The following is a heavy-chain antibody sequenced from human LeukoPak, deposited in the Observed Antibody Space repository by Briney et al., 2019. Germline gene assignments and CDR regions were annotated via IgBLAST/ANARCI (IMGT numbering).Heavy chain of an antibody. V-gene: IGHV3-21*01. CDR3: ARDLLL. J-gene: IGHJ4*02. Sequence: GGSLRLSCAASGFTFSTSSMNWVRQAPGKGLEWISSITSSSSQKYYADSVKVRFTISRDNAKNSLYLQMNSLRAEDTAVYYCARDLLLGGQGTLVTVSS. CDR1: GFTFSTSS. CDR2: ITSSSSQK. D-gene: IGHD2/OR15-2a*01.